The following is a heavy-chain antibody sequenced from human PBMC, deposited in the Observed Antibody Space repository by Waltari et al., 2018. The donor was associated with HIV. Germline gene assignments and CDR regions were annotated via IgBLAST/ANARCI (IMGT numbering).Heavy chain of an antibody. V-gene: IGHV3-15*01. J-gene: IGHJ4*02. CDR3: TTLWYSYDSTDY. D-gene: IGHD3-22*01. CDR1: GITFRHAW. Sequence: EVQLVESGGGLVKPGGSLRLSCEAPGITFRHAWMSWARPAPGKGLEWVGRIKSGAEGGTTDYAAAVKGRFTISRDDSKHTLYLQMDSLKTEDTAVYYCTTLWYSYDSTDYWGQGTLVTVSS. CDR2: IKSGAEGGTT.